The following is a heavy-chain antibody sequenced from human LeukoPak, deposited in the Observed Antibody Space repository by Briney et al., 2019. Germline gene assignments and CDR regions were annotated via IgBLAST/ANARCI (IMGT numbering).Heavy chain of an antibody. Sequence: SETLSLTCTVSGGSVSSGSYYWSWIRQPPGKGLEWIGYIYYSGSTYYNPSLKRRVTISVDTSKNQFSLKLSSVTAADTAVYYCAREAFFGDLDYWGQGTLVTVSS. D-gene: IGHD3-10*01. J-gene: IGHJ4*02. CDR3: AREAFFGDLDY. CDR1: GGSVSSGSYY. CDR2: IYYSGST. V-gene: IGHV4-30-4*08.